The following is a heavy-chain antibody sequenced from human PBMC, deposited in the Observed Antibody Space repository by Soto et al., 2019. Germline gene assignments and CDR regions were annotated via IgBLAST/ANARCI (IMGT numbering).Heavy chain of an antibody. D-gene: IGHD3-10*01. CDR1: GGPFSSGGYY. CDR2: IYYNGDT. J-gene: IGHJ4*02. V-gene: IGHV4-31*03. CDR3: ARGHSMVSSVFDY. Sequence: PSETLSLTCTVSGGPFSSGGYYWSWIRQEPGKGLEWIGYIYYNGDTSYNPSLKSRVTISADTSKTQFSLKLSSVTAADTAVYYCARGHSMVSSVFDYWGQGMLVTVSS.